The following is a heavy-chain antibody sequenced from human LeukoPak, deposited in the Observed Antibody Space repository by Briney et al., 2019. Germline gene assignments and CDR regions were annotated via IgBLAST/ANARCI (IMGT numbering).Heavy chain of an antibody. V-gene: IGHV3-43*02. CDR3: AKARGYDYFNFEY. CDR1: GFTFAAYA. J-gene: IGHJ4*02. CDR2: ISGDGGST. Sequence: PGGSLRLSCAASGFTFAAYAIHWVRQAPGKALEWVSIISGDGGSTDYADSVKGRFTISRDNSKNSLYLQMNSLRTEDTALYYCAKARGYDYFNFEYWGQGTLVTVSS. D-gene: IGHD3-16*01.